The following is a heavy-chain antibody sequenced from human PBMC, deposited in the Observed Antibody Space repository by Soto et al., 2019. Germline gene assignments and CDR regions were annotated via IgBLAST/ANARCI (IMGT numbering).Heavy chain of an antibody. Sequence: SETLSLTCTVSGGSISSYYWSWIRQPPGKGLEWIGYIYYSGSTNYNPSLKSRVTISVDTSKNQFSLKLSSVTAEDTAVYYCAKAGYSSSWYHDGMDVWGQGTTVTVSS. J-gene: IGHJ6*02. CDR1: GGSISSYY. CDR3: AKAGYSSSWYHDGMDV. V-gene: IGHV4-59*12. CDR2: IYYSGST. D-gene: IGHD6-13*01.